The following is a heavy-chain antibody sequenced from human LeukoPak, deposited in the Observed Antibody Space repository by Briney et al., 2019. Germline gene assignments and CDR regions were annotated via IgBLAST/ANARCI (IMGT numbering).Heavy chain of an antibody. CDR3: ASDRSSGLYHYDSSGFLF. CDR2: ISSSGDPI. Sequence: GGSLRLSCAASAFKFSDYYMNWIRQAPGKGLEWVSSISSSGDPIYYADSVKGRFSISRDNAKNSLFLQMHGLRAEDTAVYFCASDRSSGLYHYDSSGFLFWGRGTLVTVSS. CDR1: AFKFSDYY. D-gene: IGHD3-22*01. J-gene: IGHJ4*02. V-gene: IGHV3-11*04.